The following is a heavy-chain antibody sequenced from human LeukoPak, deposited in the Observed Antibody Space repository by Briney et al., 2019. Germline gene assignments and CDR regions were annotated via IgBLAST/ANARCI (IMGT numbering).Heavy chain of an antibody. CDR2: IYHSGST. CDR3: ASLTYYYDSSGSPVDGY. D-gene: IGHD3-22*01. Sequence: SETLSLTCAVSGYSISSGYYWGWIRPPPGKGLEWIGSIYHSGSTYYYPSLKCRVTISVDTSKNQFSLKLSSVTAADTAVYYCASLTYYYDSSGSPVDGYWGQGTLVTVSS. J-gene: IGHJ4*02. V-gene: IGHV4-38-2*01. CDR1: GYSISSGYY.